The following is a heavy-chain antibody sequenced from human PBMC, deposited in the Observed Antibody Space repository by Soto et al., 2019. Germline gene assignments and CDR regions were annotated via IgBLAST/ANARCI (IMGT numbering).Heavy chain of an antibody. D-gene: IGHD6-13*01. CDR2: FDPEDGER. CDR1: GYTLTELS. CDR3: ATFPADQAFLNPFDY. V-gene: IGHV1-24*01. Sequence: GGSVKVSCKVSGYTLTELSMHWVRQAPGKGREWRGGFDPEDGERSYAQKFQGRVTMTEDTSTDTAYMELSSLRSEDTAVHYCATFPADQAFLNPFDYWGQGTLVTVSS. J-gene: IGHJ4*02.